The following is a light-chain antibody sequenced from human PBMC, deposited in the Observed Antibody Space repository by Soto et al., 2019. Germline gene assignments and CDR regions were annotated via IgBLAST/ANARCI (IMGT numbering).Light chain of an antibody. CDR1: QSVSSSY. J-gene: IGKJ1*01. V-gene: IGKV3-20*01. CDR2: GAS. CDR3: QQYGSSPLGT. Sequence: EIVLTQSPGTLSLSPGERATLSCRASQSVSSSYLAWYQQKPGQAPRLLIYGASSRATGIPDRFSGSGSGTDFTLTISRLEPEDFEVYYCQQYGSSPLGTFGQGTKVEIK.